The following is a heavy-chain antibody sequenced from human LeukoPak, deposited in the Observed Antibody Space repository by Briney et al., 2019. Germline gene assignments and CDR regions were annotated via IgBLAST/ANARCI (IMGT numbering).Heavy chain of an antibody. CDR2: IKSKTDGGTT. Sequence: GGSLRLSCTASGFTFSNAWMSWVRQAPGKGLEWVGRIKSKTDGGTTDYAAPVKGRFTISRDDSKNTLYLQMNSLKTEDTAVYYCTTARTYYYDSSGYYYVFDYWGQGTLVTVSS. J-gene: IGHJ4*02. V-gene: IGHV3-15*01. CDR3: TTARTYYYDSSGYYYVFDY. D-gene: IGHD3-22*01. CDR1: GFTFSNAW.